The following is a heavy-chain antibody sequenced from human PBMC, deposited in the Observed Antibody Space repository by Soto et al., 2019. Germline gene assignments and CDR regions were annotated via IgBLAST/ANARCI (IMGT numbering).Heavy chain of an antibody. CDR3: TRHNPNYCSGGSCYWFDP. J-gene: IGHJ5*02. D-gene: IGHD2-15*01. Sequence: GGSLRLSCAASGFTFSGSAMHWVRQASGKGLEWVGRIRSKANSYATAYAASVKGRFTISRDDSKNTAYLQMNSLKTEDTAVYYCTRHNPNYCSGGSCYWFDPWGQGT. CDR2: IRSKANSYAT. CDR1: GFTFSGSA. V-gene: IGHV3-73*01.